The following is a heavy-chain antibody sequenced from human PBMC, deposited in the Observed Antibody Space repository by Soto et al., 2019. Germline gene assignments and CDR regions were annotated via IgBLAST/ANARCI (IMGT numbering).Heavy chain of an antibody. CDR3: ARHPERIAQLGLFDP. J-gene: IGHJ5*02. CDR1: GFTFSSYS. CDR2: ISSSSSTI. V-gene: IGHV3-48*01. D-gene: IGHD6-13*01. Sequence: GGSLRLSCAASGFTFSSYSTNWVRQAPGKGLEWVSYISSSSSTIYYADSVKGRFTISRDNAKNSLYLQMNSLRAEDTAVYYCARHPERIAQLGLFDPWGQGSLVIVSS.